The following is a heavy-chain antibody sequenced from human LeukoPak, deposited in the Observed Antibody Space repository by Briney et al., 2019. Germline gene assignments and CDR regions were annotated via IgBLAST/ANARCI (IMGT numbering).Heavy chain of an antibody. D-gene: IGHD3-10*01. Sequence: GRSLRLSCAASGFTFNTYGMHWVRQAPGKGLEWVAIIWYDGSNKYYADSVKGRFTISRDNSKNTLYLQVNSLRAEDTAVYYCARAGHYYYGMDVWGQGTTVTVSS. CDR1: GFTFNTYG. J-gene: IGHJ6*02. V-gene: IGHV3-33*01. CDR3: ARAGHYYYGMDV. CDR2: IWYDGSNK.